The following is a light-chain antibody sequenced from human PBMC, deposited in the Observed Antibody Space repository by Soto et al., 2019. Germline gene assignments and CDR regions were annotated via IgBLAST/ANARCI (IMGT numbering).Light chain of an antibody. V-gene: IGKV1-33*01. J-gene: IGKJ3*01. Sequence: DTQMTQSPSSLSASVGDTVTITCQASQDITNHLNWYQQKPGKAPNLLIYDASHLETGVPSRFSGSGSGTYFTLTISSLQPEDIATYYCQKYDDVPQFGPGTKVDF. CDR2: DAS. CDR3: QKYDDVPQ. CDR1: QDITNH.